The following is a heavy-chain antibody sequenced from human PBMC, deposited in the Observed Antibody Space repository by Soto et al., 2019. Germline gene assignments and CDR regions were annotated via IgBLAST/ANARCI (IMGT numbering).Heavy chain of an antibody. CDR1: GFTVSSNY. Sequence: EVQLVETGGGLIQPGGSLRLSCAASGFTVSSNYMSWVRQAPGKGLEWVSVIYSGGSTYYADSVKGRFTISRDNSKNTLYLQMNGRRAEDTAVYCCASSTTGATSDYYYYCGMDVCGQGTTVTVSS. D-gene: IGHD1-1*01. V-gene: IGHV3-53*02. CDR2: IYSGGST. CDR3: ASSTTGATSDYYYYCGMDV. J-gene: IGHJ6*02.